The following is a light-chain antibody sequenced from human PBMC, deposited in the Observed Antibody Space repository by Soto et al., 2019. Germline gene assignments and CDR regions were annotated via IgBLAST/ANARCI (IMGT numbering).Light chain of an antibody. CDR3: QQYNSNPWT. V-gene: IGKV1-5*01. J-gene: IGKJ1*01. CDR2: DAS. CDR1: QSISSW. Sequence: NYMSKSPPTLSTSVGGRGPITCRASQSISSWLAWYQQKPGKAPNLLIYDASILESGVPSRFSGSGSGTEFTLTISSLQPDDFATYYCQQYNSNPWTFGQGTRVDIK.